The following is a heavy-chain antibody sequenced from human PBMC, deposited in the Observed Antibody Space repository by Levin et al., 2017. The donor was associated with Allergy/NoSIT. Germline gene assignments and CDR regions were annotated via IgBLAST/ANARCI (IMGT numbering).Heavy chain of an antibody. Sequence: GESLKISCRTSGFTFGDFGVSWFRQAPGKGLEWISYVRGKVHGWTTEYAASVKGRFTTSRDDSKSIAYLQMNSLKVEDTAIYYCTRYNIGLGGYWGQGTLVTVSS. D-gene: IGHD2/OR15-2a*01. CDR2: VRGKVHGWTT. CDR1: GFTFGDFG. J-gene: IGHJ4*02. CDR3: TRYNIGLGGY. V-gene: IGHV3-49*03.